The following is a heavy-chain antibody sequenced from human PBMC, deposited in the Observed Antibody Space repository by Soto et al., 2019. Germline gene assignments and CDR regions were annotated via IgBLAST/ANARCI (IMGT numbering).Heavy chain of an antibody. CDR2: MNPNSGNT. J-gene: IGHJ6*02. D-gene: IGHD6-19*01. Sequence: ASVKVSCKASGYTFTSYDINWVRQATGQGLEWMGWMNPNSGNTGYAQKFQGRVTMTRNTSISTAYMELSSLRSEDTAAYYCARGTSRGSGWYEYYYYGMDVWGQGTKVTVSS. CDR3: ARGTSRGSGWYEYYYYGMDV. CDR1: GYTFTSYD. V-gene: IGHV1-8*01.